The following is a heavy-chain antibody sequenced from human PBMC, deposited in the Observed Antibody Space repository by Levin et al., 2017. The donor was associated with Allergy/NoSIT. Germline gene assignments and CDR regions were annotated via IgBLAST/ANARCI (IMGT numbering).Heavy chain of an antibody. Sequence: ASVKVSCKASGYSFTTYGISWVRQAPGQGLEWMGWISPYNGKTNYAQNLQGRVTMTTETSTSTAYMELRSLRSDDTAVYYCARILNRDYASLGNWFDPWGQGTLVTVSS. CDR1: GYSFTTYG. CDR3: ARILNRDYASLGNWFDP. J-gene: IGHJ5*02. D-gene: IGHD4/OR15-4a*01. CDR2: ISPYNGKT. V-gene: IGHV1-18*01.